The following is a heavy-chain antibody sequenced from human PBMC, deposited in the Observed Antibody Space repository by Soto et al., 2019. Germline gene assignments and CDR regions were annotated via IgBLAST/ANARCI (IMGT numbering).Heavy chain of an antibody. CDR3: ARLHSGHGTNGQFDY. Sequence: PGESLKISCRGSGYIFTSYWISWVRQMPGKGLEWMGRIAPTDSYANYNPSFQGHVTFSVDRSINTAYLHWSSLKALDTAVYYCARLHSGHGTNGQFDYWGQGTLVTVSS. CDR1: GYIFTSYW. V-gene: IGHV5-10-1*01. J-gene: IGHJ4*02. D-gene: IGHD1-26*01. CDR2: IAPTDSYA.